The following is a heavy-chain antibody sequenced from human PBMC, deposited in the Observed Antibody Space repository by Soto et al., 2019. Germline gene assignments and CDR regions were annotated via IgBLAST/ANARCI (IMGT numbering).Heavy chain of an antibody. V-gene: IGHV4-31*03. Sequence: QVLLQESGPGLVEPSQTLSLTCTVSGGSISSGPYYWNWIRQHPGKGLEWIGFVYYTGSTYYTRSVQSRVAQSMDTSQSQFSLNRSFVTAADTAVYYCASALYGRWGNYFDYWGQGTLATVSS. J-gene: IGHJ4*02. CDR3: ASALYGRWGNYFDY. CDR2: VYYTGST. CDR1: GGSISSGPYY. D-gene: IGHD3-10*01.